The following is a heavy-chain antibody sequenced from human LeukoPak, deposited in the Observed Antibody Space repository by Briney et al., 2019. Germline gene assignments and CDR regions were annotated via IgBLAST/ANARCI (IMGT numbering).Heavy chain of an antibody. CDR3: ASLATIYCSSTSCLISYYFDY. D-gene: IGHD2-2*01. Sequence: SETLSLTCTVSGYSISSGYYWGWIRQPPGKGLEWIGSIYHSGSTYYNPSLKSRVTISVDTSKNQFSLKLSSVTAADTAVYYCASLATIYCSSTSCLISYYFDYWGQGTLVTVSS. J-gene: IGHJ4*02. CDR2: IYHSGST. V-gene: IGHV4-38-2*02. CDR1: GYSISSGYY.